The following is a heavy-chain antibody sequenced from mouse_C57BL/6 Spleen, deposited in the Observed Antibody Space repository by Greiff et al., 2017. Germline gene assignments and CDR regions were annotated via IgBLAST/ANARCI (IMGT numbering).Heavy chain of an antibody. J-gene: IGHJ4*01. V-gene: IGHV1-64*01. CDR3: ARHPIYYGSGGYAMDY. D-gene: IGHD2-1*01. CDR2: IHPNSGST. Sequence: VQLQQPGAELVKPGASVKLSCKASGYTFTSYWMHWVKQRPGQGLEWIGMIHPNSGSTNYNEKFKSKATLTVDKSSSTAYMQLSSLTSEDSAVYYCARHPIYYGSGGYAMDYWGQGTSVTVSS. CDR1: GYTFTSYW.